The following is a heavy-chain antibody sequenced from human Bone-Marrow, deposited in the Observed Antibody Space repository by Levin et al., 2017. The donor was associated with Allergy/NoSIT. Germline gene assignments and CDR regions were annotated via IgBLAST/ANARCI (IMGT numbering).Heavy chain of an antibody. J-gene: IGHJ4*02. Sequence: ASVKVSCAASGFTFGLYSMNWVRQAPGRGLEWISFIGGSHTTIYYADSVKGRFTISRDNVKNSLYLQMSDLRDDDTAIYYCARGGSGLDSWGQGTLVTVSS. V-gene: IGHV3-48*02. CDR3: ARGGSGLDS. D-gene: IGHD3-10*01. CDR2: IGGSHTTI. CDR1: GFTFGLYS.